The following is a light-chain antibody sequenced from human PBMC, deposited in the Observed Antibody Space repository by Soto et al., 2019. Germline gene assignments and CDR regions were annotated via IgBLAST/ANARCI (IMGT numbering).Light chain of an antibody. CDR2: EVT. CDR3: SSYTTSSTRV. V-gene: IGLV2-14*01. J-gene: IGLJ1*01. Sequence: SALTRPASVSGSPGQSIAISCSGSSSDLGIYNYVSWYQQHPGKVPKLIIFEVTNRPSGVSNRFSGSKSGNTASLTISGLQAEDEADYYCSSYTTSSTRVFGTGTKVTVL. CDR1: SSDLGIYNY.